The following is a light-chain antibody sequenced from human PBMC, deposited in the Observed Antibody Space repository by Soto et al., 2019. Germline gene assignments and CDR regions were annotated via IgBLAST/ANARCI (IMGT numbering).Light chain of an antibody. CDR3: QQSFSTPRYT. CDR2: AAS. V-gene: IGKV1-39*01. J-gene: IGKJ2*01. Sequence: DIQMTQSPSSLSASVGDRVTITCRASQTISSYLNWYQQRPGKPPKFLIYAASNLQSGVPSRFSGSGSGTEFTLTISSLHPEDFATYYCQQSFSTPRYTFGQGTKLEIK. CDR1: QTISSY.